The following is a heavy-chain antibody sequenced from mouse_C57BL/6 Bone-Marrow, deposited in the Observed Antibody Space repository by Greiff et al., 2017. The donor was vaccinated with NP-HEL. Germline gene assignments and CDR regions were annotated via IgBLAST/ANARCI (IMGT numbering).Heavy chain of an antibody. CDR3: TTNYYGSSYFY. J-gene: IGHJ2*01. CDR2: IDPENGDT. CDR1: GFNIKDDY. V-gene: IGHV14-4*01. D-gene: IGHD1-1*01. Sequence: EVQLQQSGAELVRPGASVKLSCTASGFNIKDDYMHWVKQRPEQGLEWIGWIDPENGDTEYASKFQGKATITADTSSNTAYLQLSSLTSEDTAVYYCTTNYYGSSYFYWGQGTTLTVSS.